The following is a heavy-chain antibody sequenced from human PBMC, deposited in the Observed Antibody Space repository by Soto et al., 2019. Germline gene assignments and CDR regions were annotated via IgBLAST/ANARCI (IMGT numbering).Heavy chain of an antibody. J-gene: IGHJ6*02. Sequence: GPSVTVCCKESGYTFTSYYMQCVRQAHGQGLEWMGIINPSGGSTSYAQKFQGRVTMTRDTSTSTVYMELSSLRSEDTAVYYCARSRTHYDSSGSYGMDVWRQGTTVTVSS. CDR3: ARSRTHYDSSGSYGMDV. CDR2: INPSGGST. V-gene: IGHV1-46*01. CDR1: GYTFTSYY. D-gene: IGHD3-22*01.